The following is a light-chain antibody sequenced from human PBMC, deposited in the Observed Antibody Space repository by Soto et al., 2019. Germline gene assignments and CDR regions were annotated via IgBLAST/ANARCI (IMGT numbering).Light chain of an antibody. V-gene: IGLV1-44*01. CDR1: NSNIGSNT. Sequence: QSVLTQPPSASGTPGQRVTISRSGRNSNIGSNTVNWYQQLPGTAPRLLIYNNNQRPSGVPDRFSGSKSGTSASLAISGLQSEDDTDYYCAAWDDRLNGVVFGGGTKLTVL. CDR2: NNN. CDR3: AAWDDRLNGVV. J-gene: IGLJ2*01.